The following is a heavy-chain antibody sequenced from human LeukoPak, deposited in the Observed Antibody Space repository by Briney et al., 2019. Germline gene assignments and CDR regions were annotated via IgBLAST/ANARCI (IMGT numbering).Heavy chain of an antibody. Sequence: ASVKVSCKASGYTFTSYDMHWVRQAPGQGLEWMGIINPSGGSTSYAEKFQGRVTMTRDTSTSTVYMELSSLRSEDTAVYYCARAKMVRGVIIYYYYYGMDVWGKGTTVTVSS. J-gene: IGHJ6*04. V-gene: IGHV1-46*01. D-gene: IGHD3-10*01. CDR3: ARAKMVRGVIIYYYYYGMDV. CDR1: GYTFTSYD. CDR2: INPSGGST.